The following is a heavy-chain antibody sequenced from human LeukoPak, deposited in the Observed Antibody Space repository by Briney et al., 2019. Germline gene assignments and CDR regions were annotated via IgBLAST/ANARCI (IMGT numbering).Heavy chain of an antibody. CDR2: ISSYNGNT. CDR3: VRADTAMITPQDAFDV. Sequence: ASVKASCKTSGYTFTNYGISWVRQAPGQGLEWMGWISSYNGNTHYARELQGRLTVTTDTSTKTAYMELRSLTSDDTAVYYCVRADTAMITPQDAFDVWGQGTMLTVSS. V-gene: IGHV1-18*01. J-gene: IGHJ3*01. CDR1: GYTFTNYG. D-gene: IGHD5-18*01.